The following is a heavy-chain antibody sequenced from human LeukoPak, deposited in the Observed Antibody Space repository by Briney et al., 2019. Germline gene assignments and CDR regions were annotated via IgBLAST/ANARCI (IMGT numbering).Heavy chain of an antibody. V-gene: IGHV3-23*01. CDR2: ITGSGDGR. D-gene: IGHD3-3*01. CDR3: AKDILTYYYGSSGYYFDS. J-gene: IGHJ4*02. Sequence: GGSLRLSCAASGFTFNKHAMTWVRQAPGKGLEWVSVITGSGDGRYYADSVKGRFTISRDNSKNTLHLQMNGLRAEDTALYYCAKDILTYYYGSSGYYFDSWGQGTLVTVSS. CDR1: GFTFNKHA.